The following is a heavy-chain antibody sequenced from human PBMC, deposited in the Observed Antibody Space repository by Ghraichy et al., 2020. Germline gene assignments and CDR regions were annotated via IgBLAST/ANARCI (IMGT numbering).Heavy chain of an antibody. CDR1: GGSISSTTYY. CDR3: ARLWGGYHPPDY. CDR2: IYYRANT. V-gene: IGHV4-39*01. J-gene: IGHJ4*02. D-gene: IGHD3-3*01. Sequence: SETLSLTCTVSGGSISSTTYYWGWIRQPPGKGLEWIGSIYYRANTYYNPSLKSRVTISIDTSKSQFSLRLSSLTATDTAVYYCARLWGGYHPPDYWGQGTLVTVSS.